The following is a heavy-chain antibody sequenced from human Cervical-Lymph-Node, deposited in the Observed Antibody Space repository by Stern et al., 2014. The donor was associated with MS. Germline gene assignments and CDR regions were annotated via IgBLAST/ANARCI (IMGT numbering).Heavy chain of an antibody. D-gene: IGHD6-13*01. CDR2: INPSGGST. V-gene: IGHV1-46*01. CDR3: ARARAGYTSSWYGRNWFDP. CDR1: GYTFTSYY. J-gene: IGHJ5*02. Sequence: VQLLESGAEVKKPGASVKVSCKASGYTFTSYYIHWVRQAPGQGLEWMGIINPSGGSTSYAQKFQGRVTMTRDTSTSPVYMELSSLRSEDTAVYYCARARAGYTSSWYGRNWFDPWGQGTLVTVSS.